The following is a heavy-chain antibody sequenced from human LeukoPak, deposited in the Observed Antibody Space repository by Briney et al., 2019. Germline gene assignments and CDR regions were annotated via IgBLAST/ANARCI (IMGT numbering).Heavy chain of an antibody. J-gene: IGHJ5*02. V-gene: IGHV4-30-4*08. CDR2: IYYSGST. CDR1: GGSISSGDYY. Sequence: SETLSLTCTVSGGSISSGDYYWSWIRQPPGKGLEWIGYIYYSGSTYYNPSLKSRVTISIDTSNQFSLRLDSMTAADTAVYYCVRDPKSAVAADWFDPWGQGTLVTVSS. CDR3: VRDPKSAVAADWFDP. D-gene: IGHD6-19*01.